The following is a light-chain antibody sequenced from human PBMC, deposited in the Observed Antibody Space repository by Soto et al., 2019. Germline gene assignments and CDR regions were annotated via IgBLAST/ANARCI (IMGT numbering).Light chain of an antibody. CDR3: QQYNKWPLT. J-gene: IGKJ1*01. V-gene: IGKV3-11*01. CDR2: DAS. CDR1: QSISSY. Sequence: ETVLTQSPATLSLSPWERATLSCRASQSISSYLAWYQQKPGQAPRLLIYDASNRATGIPARFSGSGSGTDFTLTISSLQSEDFTVYYCQQYNKWPLTFGQGTKVDIK.